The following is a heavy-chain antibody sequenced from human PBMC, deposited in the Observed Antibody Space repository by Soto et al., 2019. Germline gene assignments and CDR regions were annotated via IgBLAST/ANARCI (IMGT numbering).Heavy chain of an antibody. V-gene: IGHV1-46*01. CDR2: VDPRDGST. D-gene: IGHD6-25*01. CDR3: ARVRSSGREFDY. CDR1: GYIFTTYS. Sequence: QVQLVQSGAEMKRPGASVILSCKASGYIFTTYSIHWVRQTAGQGLEWMAKVDPRDGSTGYAQKFRDRVSMAGDTSTGTVSMEVSSLTSDDTATYYCARVRSSGREFDYWGQGTQVTVSS. J-gene: IGHJ4*02.